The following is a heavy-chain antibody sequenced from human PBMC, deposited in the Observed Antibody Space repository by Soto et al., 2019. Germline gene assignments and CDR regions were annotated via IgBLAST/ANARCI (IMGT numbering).Heavy chain of an antibody. CDR3: ARCDTPMITGMDSFDF. D-gene: IGHD5-18*01. J-gene: IGHJ3*01. CDR2: IKQDGTEK. CDR1: GFTFSRYW. Sequence: EVQLVESGGGLVQPGGSLRLSCAASGFTFSRYWMNWVRQAPGKGLEWVANIKQDGTEKNYVDSVKGRFTISRDNARNSLYLQRDSLRAGDTAVYFCARCDTPMITGMDSFDFWGQGTMVTVSS. V-gene: IGHV3-7*01.